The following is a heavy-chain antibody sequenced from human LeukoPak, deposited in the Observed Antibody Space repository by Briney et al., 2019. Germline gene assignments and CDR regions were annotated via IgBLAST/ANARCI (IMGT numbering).Heavy chain of an antibody. V-gene: IGHV3-23*01. CDR1: RFTFSSYA. J-gene: IGHJ4*02. CDR3: AKVWGSYSTGYFDY. D-gene: IGHD1-26*01. CDR2: ISGSGGSI. Sequence: GGSLRLSCAASRFTFSSYAMNWVRRPPGKGLEWVSAISGSGGSIYYTDSVKGRFTISRDNSKNTLFLQMNSLRAEDTAVYYCAKVWGSYSTGYFDYWGQGTLVTVSS.